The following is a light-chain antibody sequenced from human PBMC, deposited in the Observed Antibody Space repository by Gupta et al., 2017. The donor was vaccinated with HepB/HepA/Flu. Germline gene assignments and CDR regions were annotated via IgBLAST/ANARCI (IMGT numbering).Light chain of an antibody. J-gene: IGLJ2*01. Sequence: QSVLTQSTSVSGTPGQRVTISCSGSSSNVGRNNVNWYQQLPGTAPKLLIYYNDERPSGVPDRISGSKSGTSASLAISGLQAEDEADYYCEAWDTSLNVVVFGGGTKLTVL. CDR3: EAWDTSLNVVV. CDR2: YND. CDR1: SSNVGRNN. V-gene: IGLV1-44*01.